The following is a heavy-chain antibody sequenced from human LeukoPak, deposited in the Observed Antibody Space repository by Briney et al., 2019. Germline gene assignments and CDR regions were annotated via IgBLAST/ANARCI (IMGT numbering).Heavy chain of an antibody. V-gene: IGHV3-7*01. CDR1: GFTFRTYW. J-gene: IGHJ4*02. D-gene: IGHD1-26*01. CDR2: IEQDGSQK. CDR3: ARNSGSNPFDY. Sequence: GGSLRLSCAASGFTFRTYWMSWVRQAPGKGLEWVASIEQDGSQKYYVDSVRGRFTISRDNAKNSVYLQTNSLRVEDTAVYYCARNSGSNPFDYWGQGTLVTVSS.